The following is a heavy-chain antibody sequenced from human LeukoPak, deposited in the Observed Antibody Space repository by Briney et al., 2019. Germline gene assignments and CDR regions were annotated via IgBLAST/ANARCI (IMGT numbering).Heavy chain of an antibody. D-gene: IGHD1-26*01. CDR1: GGSISSSY. Sequence: SETLSLTCTVSGGSISSSYWSWIRQPAGKGLEWIGRLYTSGSTKYNYNPSLKSRVTMSVDTSKNQFSLKLSSVTAADTAVYYCARGLLVGNTGYYFDYWGQGTLVTVSS. CDR3: ARGLLVGNTGYYFDY. J-gene: IGHJ4*02. V-gene: IGHV4-4*07. CDR2: LYTSGST.